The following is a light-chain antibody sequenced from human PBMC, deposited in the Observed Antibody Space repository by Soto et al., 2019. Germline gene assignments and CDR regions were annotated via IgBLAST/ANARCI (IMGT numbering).Light chain of an antibody. CDR2: WAS. CDR1: ENIYGY. J-gene: IGKJ4*01. CDR3: QQYSAYPLT. V-gene: IGKV1-5*03. Sequence: DIQLTQSPSILSASVGDRVTITCRASENIYGYLAWYQQKPGEAPKLLIYWASTLVSGVPSRFTGGESGTEFTLTISDLKPDDFATYFCQQYSAYPLTFGGVTKVDVK.